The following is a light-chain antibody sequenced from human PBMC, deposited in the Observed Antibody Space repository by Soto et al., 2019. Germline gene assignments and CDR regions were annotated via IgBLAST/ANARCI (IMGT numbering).Light chain of an antibody. V-gene: IGLV1-40*01. CDR2: GNS. CDR1: SSNIGTGYD. CDR3: QSYNRTLSVV. J-gene: IGLJ2*01. Sequence: QSVLTQPPSVSGAPGQRVTISCTGSSSNIGTGYDVHWYQQLPGTAPKLLIYGNSNRPSGVPDRFSGSKSGTSASLAITGLQAEEGADSNPQSYNRTLSVVFGGGP.